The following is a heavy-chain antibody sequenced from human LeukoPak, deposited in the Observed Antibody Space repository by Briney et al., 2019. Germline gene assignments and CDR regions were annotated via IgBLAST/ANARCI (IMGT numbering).Heavy chain of an antibody. D-gene: IGHD2-8*01. CDR3: AKDVDTGGSVYYFDY. CDR1: GFTFSSYA. CDR2: ISGSGGST. V-gene: IGHV3-23*01. Sequence: GGSLRLSCAASGFTFSSYAMSWVRQAPGKGLEWVSAISGSGGSTYYADSVKGRFTISRDNSRNTLYLQMDSLRAEDTAMYYCAKDVDTGGSVYYFDYWGQGTLVTVSS. J-gene: IGHJ4*02.